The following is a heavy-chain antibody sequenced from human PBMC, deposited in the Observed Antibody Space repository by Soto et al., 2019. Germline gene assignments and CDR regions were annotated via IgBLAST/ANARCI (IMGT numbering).Heavy chain of an antibody. CDR3: ARRGYCTNGVCGSYNWFDP. V-gene: IGHV4-59*01. Sequence: LSLTFTVSVGSISSYYGSWIRQPPGKGLEWIGYIYYSGSTNYNPSLKSRVTISVDTSKNQFSLKLSSVTAADPAVYYCARRGYCTNGVCGSYNWFDPWGQGTLVTVAT. CDR2: IYYSGST. D-gene: IGHD2-8*01. CDR1: VGSISSYY. J-gene: IGHJ5*02.